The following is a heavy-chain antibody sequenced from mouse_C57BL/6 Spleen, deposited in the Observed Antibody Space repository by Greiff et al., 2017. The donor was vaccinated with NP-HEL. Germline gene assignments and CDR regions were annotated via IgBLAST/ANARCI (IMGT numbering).Heavy chain of an antibody. V-gene: IGHV3-6*01. CDR2: ISYDGSN. CDR1: GYSITSGYY. J-gene: IGHJ4*01. D-gene: IGHD2-3*01. CDR3: ARAIYDGYYAAMDY. Sequence: DVKLVESGPGLVKPSQSLSLTCSVTGYSITSGYYWNWIRQFPGNKLEWMGYISYDGSNNYNPSLKNRISITRDTSENQFFLKLNSVTTEDTATYYCARAIYDGYYAAMDYWGQGTSVTVSS.